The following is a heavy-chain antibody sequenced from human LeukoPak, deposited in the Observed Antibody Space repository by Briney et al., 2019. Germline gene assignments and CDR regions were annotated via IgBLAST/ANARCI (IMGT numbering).Heavy chain of an antibody. D-gene: IGHD3-3*01. CDR3: AKDAPATTLGVVTTYFDY. CDR1: GFTSSSYA. V-gene: IGHV3-23*01. Sequence: GGSLRLSCAAPGFTSSSYAMSWVRPAPGKGLQWGSAISGSGGSTYYADSVKGRFTISRDNAKNTLYLQMNSLRAEDTAVYYCAKDAPATTLGVVTTYFDYWGQGTLVTVSS. J-gene: IGHJ4*02. CDR2: ISGSGGST.